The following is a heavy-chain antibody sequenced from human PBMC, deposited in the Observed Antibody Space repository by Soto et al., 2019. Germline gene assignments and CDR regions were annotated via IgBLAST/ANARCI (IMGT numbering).Heavy chain of an antibody. CDR2: IYYSGST. Sequence: SETLSLTCTVSGGSISSGGYYWSWIRPHPGKGLEWIGYIYYSGSTYYNPSLKSRVTISVDTSKNQFSLKLSSVTAADTAVYYCAMGYGDDDLNWFDPWGQGTLVTVSS. V-gene: IGHV4-31*03. D-gene: IGHD4-17*01. CDR3: AMGYGDDDLNWFDP. J-gene: IGHJ5*02. CDR1: GGSISSGGYY.